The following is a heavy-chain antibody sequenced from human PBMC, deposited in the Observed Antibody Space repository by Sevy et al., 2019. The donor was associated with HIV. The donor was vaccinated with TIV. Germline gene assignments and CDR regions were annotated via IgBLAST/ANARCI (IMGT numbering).Heavy chain of an antibody. CDR3: VRAANNNGGMFFDS. Sequence: GSLRLSCSVSGGSMNSYYWSWIRQPPGKGLEWVGFIHYSGYTNYNPSLKSRVTMSIDTSKNHFSLKVTSVIAADTAMYYCVRAANNNGGMFFDSWAQGTLVTVSS. CDR2: IHYSGYT. V-gene: IGHV4-59*01. CDR1: GGSMNSYY. J-gene: IGHJ4*02. D-gene: IGHD4-17*01.